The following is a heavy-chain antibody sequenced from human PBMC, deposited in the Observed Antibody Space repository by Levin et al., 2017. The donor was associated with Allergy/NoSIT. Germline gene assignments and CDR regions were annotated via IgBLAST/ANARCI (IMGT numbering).Heavy chain of an antibody. Sequence: RGESLKISCAASGFTFSNYGIHWVRQAPGQGLEWVAVISYDGSHKYYVDSVEGRFIISRDDSKNTMYLQMNSLTIEDTGVYFCARDNSSSGGMDVWGQGTTVTVSS. D-gene: IGHD2/OR15-2a*01. CDR2: ISYDGSHK. CDR3: ARDNSSSGGMDV. V-gene: IGHV3-30*03. CDR1: GFTFSNYG. J-gene: IGHJ6*02.